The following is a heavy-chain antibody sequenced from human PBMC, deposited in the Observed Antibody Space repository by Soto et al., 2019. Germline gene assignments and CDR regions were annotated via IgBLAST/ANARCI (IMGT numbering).Heavy chain of an antibody. CDR3: TSSRGDYRYLDY. D-gene: IGHD4-17*01. CDR2: ISSSSNTI. J-gene: IGHJ4*02. Sequence: GGSLRLSCAASGFTFSSYNMNWVRQAPGKGLEWVSYISSSSNTIYYADSVKGRFTISRDNAKNSLYLQMNSLRADDTAVYYCTSSRGDYRYLDYWGQGALVTSPQ. V-gene: IGHV3-48*01. CDR1: GFTFSSYN.